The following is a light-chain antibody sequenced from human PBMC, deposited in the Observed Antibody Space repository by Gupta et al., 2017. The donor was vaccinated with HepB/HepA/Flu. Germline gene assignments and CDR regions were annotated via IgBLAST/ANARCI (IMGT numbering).Light chain of an antibody. CDR1: NIGIKN. V-gene: IGLV3-9*01. J-gene: IGLJ3*02. Sequence: SYELTQPLSVSVALGQTASITCGGNNIGIKNVPWYQQKPGQAPVMVIYRDNNRPSVIPERVSGSNSGNTATLTISRAQAGDEADYYCQVWDSSTGVFGGGTKLTVL. CDR3: QVWDSSTGV. CDR2: RDN.